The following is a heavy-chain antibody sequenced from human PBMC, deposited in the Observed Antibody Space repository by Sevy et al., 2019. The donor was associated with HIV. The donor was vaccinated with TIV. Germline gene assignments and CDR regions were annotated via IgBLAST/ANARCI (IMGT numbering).Heavy chain of an antibody. D-gene: IGHD2-21*01. J-gene: IGHJ2*01. CDR2: VNPNSGNT. CDR1: GYTFDSHD. V-gene: IGHV1-8*01. Sequence: ASVKVSCKASGYTFDSHDINWIRQAPGQGLEWMGWVNPNSGNTGYAQRFQGRVTMTRTSSISTAYMDLNDLRSEDTALYYCARGLSYSYAKRGDWVNWYFDVWGRGTLVTVSS. CDR3: ARGLSYSYAKRGDWVNWYFDV.